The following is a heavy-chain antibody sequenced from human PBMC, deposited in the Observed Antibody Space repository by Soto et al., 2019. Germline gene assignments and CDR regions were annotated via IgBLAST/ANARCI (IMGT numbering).Heavy chain of an antibody. CDR1: GGSISSGGYS. Sequence: QLQLQESGSGLVKPSQTLSLTCAVSGGSISSGGYSWSWIRQPPGKGLEWIGYIYHSGSTYYNPSLKSRVTRSVDISKTQFSLKLSSVTAAETAVYYCAAGGGLPRYYWGQGTLVTVSS. V-gene: IGHV4-30-2*01. CDR3: AAGGGLPRYY. J-gene: IGHJ4*02. D-gene: IGHD5-12*01. CDR2: IYHSGST.